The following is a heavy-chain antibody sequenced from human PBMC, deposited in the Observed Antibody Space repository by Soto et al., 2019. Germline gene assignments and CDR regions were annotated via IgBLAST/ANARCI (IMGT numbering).Heavy chain of an antibody. CDR3: AREGDPELFDY. Sequence: SETLSLTCTVSGGSISNYSWSWIRQPPGKGLEWIGYIYYSGSTNYSPSLKSRVTISVDTPKNKFSLKLSSVTAADTAVYFCAREGDPELFDYWGQGTLVTVSS. V-gene: IGHV4-59*01. CDR2: IYYSGST. J-gene: IGHJ4*02. D-gene: IGHD2-21*02. CDR1: GGSISNYS.